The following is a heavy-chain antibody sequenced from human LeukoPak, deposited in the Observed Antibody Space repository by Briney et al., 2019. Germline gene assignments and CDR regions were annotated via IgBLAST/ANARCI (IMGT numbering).Heavy chain of an antibody. J-gene: IGHJ4*02. CDR2: IYNSEST. V-gene: IGHV4-30-4*01. D-gene: IGHD2-21*02. CDR3: AREILAYCGGDCYSAPFDY. Sequence: SETLSLTCTVSGGSISSGDYYWSWIRQPPGKGLQWIGYIYNSESTYYNPSLKSRVTISVDTSKSQFSLKLNSVTAADTAVYYCAREILAYCGGDCYSAPFDYWGQGTLVTVSS. CDR1: GGSISSGDYY.